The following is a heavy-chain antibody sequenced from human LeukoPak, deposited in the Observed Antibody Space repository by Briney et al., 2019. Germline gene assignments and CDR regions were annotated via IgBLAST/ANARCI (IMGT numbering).Heavy chain of an antibody. D-gene: IGHD2-2*01. J-gene: IGHJ5*02. CDR2: IYYSGST. CDR1: GGSISSSSYY. CDR3: ARGGYQMLVGWFDP. V-gene: IGHV4-39*07. Sequence: SETLSLTCTVSGGSISSSSYYWGWIRQPPGKGLEWIGSIYYSGSTYYNPSLKSRVTISVDTSKNQFSLKLSSVTAGDTAVYYCARGGYQMLVGWFDPWGQGTLVTVSS.